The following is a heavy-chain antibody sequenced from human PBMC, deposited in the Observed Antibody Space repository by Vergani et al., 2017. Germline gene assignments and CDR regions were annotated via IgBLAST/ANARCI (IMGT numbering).Heavy chain of an antibody. D-gene: IGHD3-3*01. Sequence: QITLKESGPTLVKPTPTLTLTCTFSGFSLSTSGVGVGWIRPPPGKALEWLALIYWNDDKRYSPSLHSRLTITKDTSKNQMVLTMTNMDPVDTATYYCAHSESITIFGVVTTGTNFDYWGQGTLVTVSS. J-gene: IGHJ4*02. CDR3: AHSESITIFGVVTTGTNFDY. CDR2: IYWNDDK. V-gene: IGHV2-5*01. CDR1: GFSLSTSGVG.